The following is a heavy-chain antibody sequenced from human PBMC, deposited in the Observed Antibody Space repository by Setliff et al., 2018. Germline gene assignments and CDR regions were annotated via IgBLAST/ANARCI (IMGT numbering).Heavy chain of an antibody. V-gene: IGHV1-46*01. CDR3: AREEGPTTDPRKNFDS. Sequence: PGESLKISCKGSGYSFTRYWISWVRQAPGQGLEWMGVINPSSGVTIYAQRIQGRVTMARDTSTSTVYMELSSLTSEDTAVYYCAREEGPTTDPRKNFDSWGQGAPVTVSS. CDR2: INPSSGVT. CDR1: GYSFTRYW. J-gene: IGHJ5*01. D-gene: IGHD1-1*01.